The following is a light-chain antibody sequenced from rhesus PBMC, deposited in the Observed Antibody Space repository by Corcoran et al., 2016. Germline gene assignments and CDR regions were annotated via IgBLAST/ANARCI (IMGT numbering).Light chain of an antibody. J-gene: IGKJ1*01. CDR2: GAS. CDR1: QGITNE. CDR3: QQYYSMPPT. Sequence: DIQMTQSPSSLSTSVGDRVTITCRASQGITNELAWYQQKPGESPKLLIYGASSLQSGIPSRFSGSGSGTDFTLTISSLQSEDFATYFCQQYYSMPPTFGQGTKVETK. V-gene: IGKV1-21*01.